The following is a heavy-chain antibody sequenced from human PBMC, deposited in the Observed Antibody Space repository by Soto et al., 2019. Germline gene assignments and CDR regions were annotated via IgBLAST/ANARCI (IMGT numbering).Heavy chain of an antibody. D-gene: IGHD2-2*01. Sequence: QVQLVQSGAEVKKPGASVKVSCKASGYTFTSYGISWVRQAPGQGLEWMGWISAYNGNTNYAQKLQGRMTKTTDTSTSTADMKRRSLRSADTAVYYCARDIVRFVVVPAATSHYYYGMDVWGQGTTVTVSS. V-gene: IGHV1-18*01. CDR3: ARDIVRFVVVPAATSHYYYGMDV. J-gene: IGHJ6*02. CDR2: ISAYNGNT. CDR1: GYTFTSYG.